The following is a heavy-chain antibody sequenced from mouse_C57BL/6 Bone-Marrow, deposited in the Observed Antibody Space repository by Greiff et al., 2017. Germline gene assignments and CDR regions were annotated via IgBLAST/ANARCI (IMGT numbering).Heavy chain of an antibody. Sequence: EVQLQQSVAELVRPGASVKLSCTASGFNIKNTYMHWVKQRPEQGLEWIGRIDPANGNTKYAPKFPGKATITADTSSNTAYLQLSSLTSEDTAIYYFARWGFITTGVWYAMDYWGQGTSVTVSS. CDR1: GFNIKNTY. CDR2: IDPANGNT. J-gene: IGHJ4*01. V-gene: IGHV14-3*01. CDR3: ARWGFITTGVWYAMDY. D-gene: IGHD1-1*01.